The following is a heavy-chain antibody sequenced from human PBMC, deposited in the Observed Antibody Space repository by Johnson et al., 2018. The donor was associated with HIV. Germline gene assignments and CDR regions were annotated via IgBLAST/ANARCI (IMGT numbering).Heavy chain of an antibody. CDR1: GFTFSSYA. V-gene: IGHV3-30*04. CDR2: ISYDGSNK. CDR3: AKGPIAVTTSAFDI. J-gene: IGHJ3*02. Sequence: QVQLVESGGGVVQPGRSLRLSCADSGFTFSSYAMHWVRQAPGKGLEWVAVISYDGSNKYYADSVKGRFIISRDNSKNTLYLQMNSLRAEDTAVYYCAKGPIAVTTSAFDIWGQGTMVTVSS. D-gene: IGHD4-17*01.